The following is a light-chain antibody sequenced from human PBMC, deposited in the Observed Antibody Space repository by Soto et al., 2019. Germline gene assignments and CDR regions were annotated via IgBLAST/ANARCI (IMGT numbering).Light chain of an antibody. Sequence: QLVLTQPPSVSGAPGQRVTISCTGSSSNIGAGYDVHWYQQFPGTAPKLLIYGNSNRPSGVPDRFSGSKSGTSASLAITGLQAEDEADYYCQSYDSSLVVVFGGGTKLTVL. CDR3: QSYDSSLVVV. V-gene: IGLV1-40*01. CDR1: SSNIGAGYD. J-gene: IGLJ2*01. CDR2: GNS.